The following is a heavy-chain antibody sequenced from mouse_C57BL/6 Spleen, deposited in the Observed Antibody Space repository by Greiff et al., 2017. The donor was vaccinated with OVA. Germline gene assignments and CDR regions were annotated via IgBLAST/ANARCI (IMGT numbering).Heavy chain of an antibody. CDR2: IYPGSGNT. CDR3: ARSDVNYFDY. CDR1: GYTFTDYY. D-gene: IGHD2-3*01. V-gene: IGHV1-76*01. Sequence: QVQLQQSGAELVRPGASVKLSCKASGYTFTDYYINWVKQRPGQGLEWIARIYPGSGNTYYNEKFKGKATLTAEKSSSTAYMQLSSLTSEDSAVYFCARSDVNYFDYWGQGTTLTVSS. J-gene: IGHJ2*01.